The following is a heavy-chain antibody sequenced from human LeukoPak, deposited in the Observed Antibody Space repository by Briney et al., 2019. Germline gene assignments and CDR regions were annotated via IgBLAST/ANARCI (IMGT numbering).Heavy chain of an antibody. CDR3: AKDGQSFNSMYDYFDS. CDR2: IGGGDT. J-gene: IGHJ4*02. V-gene: IGHV3-23*01. Sequence: GGSLRLTCSASGFTFRNFAISWVRQAPGKGLEWVSSIGGGDTHYADSVKGRFTISRDDSRSTVDLQMSSLRAEDTAVYYCAKDGQSFNSMYDYFDSWGQGTLVTVSS. D-gene: IGHD2-8*01. CDR1: GFTFRNFA.